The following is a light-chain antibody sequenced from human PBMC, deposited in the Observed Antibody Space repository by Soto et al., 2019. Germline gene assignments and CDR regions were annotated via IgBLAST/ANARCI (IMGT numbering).Light chain of an antibody. Sequence: QSVLTQPPSASGSPGQSVTITCSGTSSDVGEENYVSWYQQHPGKVPKLILYEVSKRPSGVPDRFSGSRSGNTASLTVSGLQAEDEADYYCCSYAGSSTWVFGGGTKLTVL. CDR2: EVS. V-gene: IGLV2-8*01. CDR3: CSYAGSSTWV. J-gene: IGLJ3*02. CDR1: SSDVGEENY.